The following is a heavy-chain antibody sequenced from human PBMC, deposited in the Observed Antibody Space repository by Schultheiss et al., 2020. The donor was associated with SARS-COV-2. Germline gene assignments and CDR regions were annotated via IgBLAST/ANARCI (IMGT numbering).Heavy chain of an antibody. V-gene: IGHV3-30*03. Sequence: GESLKISCAASGFTFSSYGMHWVRQAPGKGLEWVAVISYDGSNKYYADSVKGRFTISRDNSKNTLYLQMNSLRAEDTAVYYCARLNDFWSGYHDAFDIWGQGTMVTVSS. CDR3: ARLNDFWSGYHDAFDI. CDR1: GFTFSSYG. J-gene: IGHJ3*02. D-gene: IGHD3-3*01. CDR2: ISYDGSNK.